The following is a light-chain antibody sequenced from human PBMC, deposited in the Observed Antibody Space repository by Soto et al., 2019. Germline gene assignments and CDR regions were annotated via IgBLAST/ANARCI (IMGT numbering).Light chain of an antibody. Sequence: EIVLTQSPGTLSLSPGERATLSCRASQSVSSNYLAWYQQKPGQAPRLLIYGASSRATGIPDRFSGSGPGTDFTLTISRLEPEDFAVYYCQQYISSPRTLGQGTKVDI. V-gene: IGKV3-20*01. CDR2: GAS. J-gene: IGKJ1*01. CDR3: QQYISSPRT. CDR1: QSVSSNY.